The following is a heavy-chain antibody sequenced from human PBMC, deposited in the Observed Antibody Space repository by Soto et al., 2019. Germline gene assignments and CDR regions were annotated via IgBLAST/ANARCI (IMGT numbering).Heavy chain of an antibody. J-gene: IGHJ4*02. CDR3: ARGSVVAATLFDY. CDR2: IYYSGST. V-gene: IGHV4-31*03. D-gene: IGHD2-15*01. CDR1: GGSISSGGYY. Sequence: QVQLQESGPGLVKPSQTLSLTCTVSGGSISSGGYYWSWIRQHPGKGLEWIGYIYYSGSTYYTPSLTSRVTXSXDXXTNPFSLKLSSVTAADTAVYYCARGSVVAATLFDYWGQGTLVTVSS.